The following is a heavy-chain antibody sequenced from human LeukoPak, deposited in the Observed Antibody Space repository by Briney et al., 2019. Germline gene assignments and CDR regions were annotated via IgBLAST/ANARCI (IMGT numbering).Heavy chain of an antibody. CDR1: GGSISSSSYY. Sequence: SETLSLTCTVSGGSISSSSYYWGWIRQPPGKGLEWIGSIYYSGSTYYNPSLKSRVTISVDTSKNQFSLKLSSVTAADSAVYYCARTLLYFDWLFDSWGQGTLVTVSS. V-gene: IGHV4-39*07. CDR2: IYYSGST. CDR3: ARTLLYFDWLFDS. J-gene: IGHJ4*02. D-gene: IGHD3-9*01.